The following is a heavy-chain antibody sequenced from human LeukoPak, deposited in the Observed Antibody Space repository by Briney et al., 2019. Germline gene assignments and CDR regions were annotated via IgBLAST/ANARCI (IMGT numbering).Heavy chain of an antibody. J-gene: IGHJ6*02. Sequence: PGRSLRLSCAASGFTFSSYGMHWVRQAPGKGLEWVAVISYDGSNKYYADSVKGRFTISRDNSKNTLYLQMNSLRAEDTAVYYCAEVNGDYYYGMDVWGQGTTVTVSS. CDR3: AEVNGDYYYGMDV. D-gene: IGHD4-17*01. V-gene: IGHV3-30*18. CDR2: ISYDGSNK. CDR1: GFTFSSYG.